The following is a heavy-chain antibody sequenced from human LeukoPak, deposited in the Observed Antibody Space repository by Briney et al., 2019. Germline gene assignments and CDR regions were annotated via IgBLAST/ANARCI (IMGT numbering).Heavy chain of an antibody. CDR1: GFTFSSYS. CDR2: ISSSSSYI. Sequence: GGSLRRSCAASGFTFSSYSMNWVRQAPGKGLEWVLSISSSSSYIYYADSVKVRFTISRDNAKNSLYLQMNSLRAKQTAVYSSARDHSYGAHAPEYLQHWGQGTLVTVSS. D-gene: IGHD4-17*01. J-gene: IGHJ1*01. CDR3: ARDHSYGAHAPEYLQH. V-gene: IGHV3-21*01.